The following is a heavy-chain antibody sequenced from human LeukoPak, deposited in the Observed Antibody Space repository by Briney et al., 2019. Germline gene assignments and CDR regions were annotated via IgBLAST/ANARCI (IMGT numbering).Heavy chain of an antibody. Sequence: SETLSLTCTVSGDSIGSSGFYWGWIRQPPGKGLEWIGSIYYSGNTYYNPSLKSRVTIFVDTSKNQFSLKLSSVTAADMAVYYCARQPTGDTPAYYFDYWGQGTRVTVSA. D-gene: IGHD1-14*01. J-gene: IGHJ4*02. V-gene: IGHV4-39*01. CDR2: IYYSGNT. CDR1: GDSIGSSGFY. CDR3: ARQPTGDTPAYYFDY.